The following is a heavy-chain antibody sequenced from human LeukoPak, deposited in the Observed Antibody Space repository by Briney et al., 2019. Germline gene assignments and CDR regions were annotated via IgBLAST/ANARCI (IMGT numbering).Heavy chain of an antibody. CDR1: GFTFSNYA. CDR2: ISSTGGAT. CDR3: AKESAYTSPRNYYFEY. V-gene: IGHV3-23*01. D-gene: IGHD5-18*01. J-gene: IGHJ4*02. Sequence: GGSLRLSYAASGFTFSNYAMSWVRQAPGKGLEWVSAISSTGGATYYADSVKGRFAISRDNSRDTVDLQMNNLRADDAAVYYCAKESAYTSPRNYYFEYWGQGALVTVSS.